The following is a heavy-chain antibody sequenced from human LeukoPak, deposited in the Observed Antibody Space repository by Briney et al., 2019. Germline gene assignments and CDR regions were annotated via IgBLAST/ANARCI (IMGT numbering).Heavy chain of an antibody. CDR3: ARSSVITFGGVIVKAFDI. V-gene: IGHV3-7*03. D-gene: IGHD3-16*02. J-gene: IGHJ3*02. CDR2: IKQDGSEK. CDR1: GFTFSSYW. Sequence: GGSLRLSYAASGFTFSSYWMSWVRQAPGKGLEWVANIKQDGSEKYYVDSVKGRFTISRDNAKNSLYLQMNSLRAEDTAVYYCARSSVITFGGVIVKAFDIWGQGTMVTVSS.